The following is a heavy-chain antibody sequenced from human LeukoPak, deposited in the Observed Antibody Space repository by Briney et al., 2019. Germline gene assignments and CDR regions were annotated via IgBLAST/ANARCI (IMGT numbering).Heavy chain of an antibody. CDR1: GYTFTGYY. Sequence: GASVKVSCKASGYTFTGYYMHWVRQAPGQGLEWMGWINPNSGGTNYVQKFQGRVTMTRDTSISTAYMELSRLRSDDTAVYYCARVGTDYDFWSGYSRSAFDIWGQGTMVTVSS. CDR2: INPNSGGT. CDR3: ARVGTDYDFWSGYSRSAFDI. V-gene: IGHV1-2*02. D-gene: IGHD3-3*01. J-gene: IGHJ3*02.